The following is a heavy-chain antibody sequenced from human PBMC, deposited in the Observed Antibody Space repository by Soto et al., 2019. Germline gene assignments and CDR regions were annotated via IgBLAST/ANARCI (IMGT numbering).Heavy chain of an antibody. Sequence: QVQLQQWGAGLLKPSETLSLTCAVYGGSFSGYYWSWIRQPPGKGLEWIGEINHSGSTNYNPSLKSRVTISVDTSKNQFSLKLSSVTAADTAVYYCARVGAVAGRGYYYYGMDVWGQGTTVTVSS. D-gene: IGHD6-19*01. J-gene: IGHJ6*02. CDR2: INHSGST. CDR1: GGSFSGYY. V-gene: IGHV4-34*01. CDR3: ARVGAVAGRGYYYYGMDV.